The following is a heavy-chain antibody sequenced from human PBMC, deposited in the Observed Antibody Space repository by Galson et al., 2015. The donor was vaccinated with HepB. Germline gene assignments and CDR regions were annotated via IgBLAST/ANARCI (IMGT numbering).Heavy chain of an antibody. CDR1: GGTFSSYA. Sequence: SVKVSCKASGGTFSSYAISWVRQAPGQGLEWMGRIIPILGIANYAQKFQGRVTITADKSTSTAYMELSSLRSEDTAVYYCATPRTYYYDSSGYYYFDYWGQGILVTVSS. CDR2: IIPILGIA. CDR3: ATPRTYYYDSSGYYYFDY. V-gene: IGHV1-69*04. D-gene: IGHD3-22*01. J-gene: IGHJ4*02.